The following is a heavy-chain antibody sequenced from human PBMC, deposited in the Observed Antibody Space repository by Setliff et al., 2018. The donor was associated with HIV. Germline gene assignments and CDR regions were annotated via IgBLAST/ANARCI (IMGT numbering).Heavy chain of an antibody. CDR3: ASEAWTSYRSSSGYYYYYMDV. D-gene: IGHD6-6*01. CDR2: IYYSGTT. V-gene: IGHV4-61*01. J-gene: IGHJ6*03. CDR1: GDSVSSASYY. Sequence: PSETLSLTCTVSGDSVSSASYYWSWIRQLPGKGLEWIGYIYYSGTTKYNPSLKSRVTISVDTSKNQFSLKLSSVTAADTAVYYCASEAWTSYRSSSGYYYYYMDVWGKGTTVTVS.